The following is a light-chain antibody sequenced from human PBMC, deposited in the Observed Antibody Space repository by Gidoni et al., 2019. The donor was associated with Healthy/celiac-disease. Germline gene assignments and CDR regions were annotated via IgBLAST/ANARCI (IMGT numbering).Light chain of an antibody. J-gene: IGKJ3*01. Sequence: EIVMTQSPATLSVSPGERATLSCRASHSVSSNLAWYQQKPGQAPRLLIYGAPTRATGIPARFSGSGSGTEFTLTISSLQSEDFAVYYCQQYNNWPPFTFGPGTKVDIK. V-gene: IGKV3-15*01. CDR3: QQYNNWPPFT. CDR1: HSVSSN. CDR2: GAP.